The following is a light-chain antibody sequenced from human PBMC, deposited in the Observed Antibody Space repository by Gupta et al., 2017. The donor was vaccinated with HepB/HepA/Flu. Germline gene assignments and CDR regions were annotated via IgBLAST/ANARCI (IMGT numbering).Light chain of an antibody. Sequence: EIVLTKSPSTLSLSPGERATRSCRASQSVSIYLDWFQQKPGQAPKLLLYDASKSATGVPGRFSGSGSGTDFTLTSSSLEPEDFAVYYVQRRNNRFTFGGGTKVEIK. J-gene: IGKJ4*01. CDR3: QRRNNRFT. V-gene: IGKV3-11*01. CDR1: QSVSIY. CDR2: DAS.